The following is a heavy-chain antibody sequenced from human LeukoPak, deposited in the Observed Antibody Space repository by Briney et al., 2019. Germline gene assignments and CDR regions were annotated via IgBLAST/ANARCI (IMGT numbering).Heavy chain of an antibody. CDR2: INPNSGGT. CDR1: GYTLTELS. D-gene: IGHD6-6*01. J-gene: IGHJ4*02. V-gene: IGHV1-2*02. Sequence: ASVKVSCKVSGYTLTELSMHWVRQAPGQGLEWMGWINPNSGGTNYAQKFQGRVTMTRDTSISTAYMELSRLRSDDTAVYYCARDIAARQGIDYWGQGTLVTVSS. CDR3: ARDIAARQGIDY.